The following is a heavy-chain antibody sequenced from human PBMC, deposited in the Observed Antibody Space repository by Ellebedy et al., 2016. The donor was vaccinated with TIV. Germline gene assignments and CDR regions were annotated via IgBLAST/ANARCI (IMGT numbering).Heavy chain of an antibody. CDR2: IWDDGTVK. J-gene: IGHJ4*02. CDR3: AREQDYGGYEGPFDY. Sequence: GESLKISCAASGFTFSGFGIHWVRQAPGTGLEWLAVIWDDGTVKYYADSVKGRFTISRDNSKRILYLQMNGLRVDDTAVYYWAREQDYGGYEGPFDYWGRGTLVTVPS. V-gene: IGHV3-33*01. D-gene: IGHD4-17*01. CDR1: GFTFSGFG.